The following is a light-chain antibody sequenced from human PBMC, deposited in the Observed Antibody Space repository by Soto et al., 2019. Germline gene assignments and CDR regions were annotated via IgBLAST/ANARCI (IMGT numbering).Light chain of an antibody. CDR2: EDS. Sequence: QSVLTQPASVSGSPGQSITISCTGTSSDAGNYNFVSWYQQHPGKAPKVIIYEDSTRPSGVSNRISGSKSGNTASLTISGLQAEDEADYYCCSYAGSSTYWGFGGGTKVTVL. CDR1: SSDAGNYNF. J-gene: IGLJ3*02. CDR3: CSYAGSSTYWG. V-gene: IGLV2-23*01.